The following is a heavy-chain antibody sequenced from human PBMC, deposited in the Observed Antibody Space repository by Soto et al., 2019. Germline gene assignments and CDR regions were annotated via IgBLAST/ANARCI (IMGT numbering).Heavy chain of an antibody. CDR1: GFTFSSYG. D-gene: IGHD6-19*01. V-gene: IGHV3-33*01. CDR2: IWYDGSNK. CDR3: ATIMVFEIAVAGEAPF. J-gene: IGHJ4*02. Sequence: QVQLVESGGGVVQPGRSLRLSCAASGFTFSSYGMHWVRQAPGKGLEWVAVIWYDGSNKYYADSVKGRFTISRDNSKNTQYMQMTSLRAEDTAVYYCATIMVFEIAVAGEAPFWGQGTLVTVSS.